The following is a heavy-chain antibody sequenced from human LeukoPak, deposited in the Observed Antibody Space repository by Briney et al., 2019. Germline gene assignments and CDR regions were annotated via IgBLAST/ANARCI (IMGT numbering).Heavy chain of an antibody. CDR3: ARGPRELAYSGGDCYLHAFDI. D-gene: IGHD2-21*02. V-gene: IGHV3-30-3*01. CDR1: GFTFSSYA. CDR2: ISYDGSNK. Sequence: PGGSLRLSCAASGFTFSSYAMHWVRQAPGKGLEWVAVISYDGSNKYYADSVKGRFTISRDNSKNTLYLQMNSLRAEDTAVYYCARGPRELAYSGGDCYLHAFDIWGQGTMVTVSS. J-gene: IGHJ3*02.